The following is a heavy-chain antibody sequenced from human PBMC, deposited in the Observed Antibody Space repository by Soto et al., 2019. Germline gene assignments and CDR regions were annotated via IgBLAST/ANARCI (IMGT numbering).Heavy chain of an antibody. D-gene: IGHD4-17*01. V-gene: IGHV3-30*18. Sequence: QVQLVESGGGVVQPGRSLRLSCAVSGFTFSSYGMHWVRQAPGKGLEWVAVISYDGRNKYYADSVKGRFTISRDNSKNTLYLQMNSLRAEDTAVYYCAKDGPTVTLYYYYYYGMDVWGQGTTVTVSS. CDR3: AKDGPTVTLYYYYYYGMDV. CDR2: ISYDGRNK. CDR1: GFTFSSYG. J-gene: IGHJ6*02.